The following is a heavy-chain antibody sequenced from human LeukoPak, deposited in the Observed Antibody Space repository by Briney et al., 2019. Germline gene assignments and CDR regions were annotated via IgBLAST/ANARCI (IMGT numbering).Heavy chain of an antibody. Sequence: GGSLRLSCAASGFTVSSNYMSWVRQAPGKGLEWVSVIYSGGSTYYAASVKGRFTISRDNSKNTLYLQMNSLRAEDTAMYYCARFKSAAGMGYFDYWGQGTLVTVSS. CDR1: GFTVSSNY. D-gene: IGHD6-13*01. CDR3: ARFKSAAGMGYFDY. J-gene: IGHJ4*02. CDR2: IYSGGST. V-gene: IGHV3-66*01.